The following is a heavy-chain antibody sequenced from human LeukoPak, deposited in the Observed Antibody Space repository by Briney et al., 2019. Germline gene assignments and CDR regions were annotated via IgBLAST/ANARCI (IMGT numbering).Heavy chain of an antibody. D-gene: IGHD3-10*01. Sequence: GRSLRLSCAASGLTFSSYGMHWVRQAPGKGLEWVAVISYDGSNKYYADSVKGRFTISRDNSKNTLYLRMNSLRAEDTAVYYCAKDLGVTMVRDASYGMDVWGKGTTVTVSS. J-gene: IGHJ6*04. CDR2: ISYDGSNK. CDR1: GLTFSSYG. CDR3: AKDLGVTMVRDASYGMDV. V-gene: IGHV3-30*18.